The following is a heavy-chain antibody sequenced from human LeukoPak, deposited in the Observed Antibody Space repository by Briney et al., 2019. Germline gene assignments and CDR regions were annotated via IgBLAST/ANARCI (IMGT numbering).Heavy chain of an antibody. CDR2: IKQDGSEK. Sequence: GGSLRLSCAASGFTFSDYWMSWVRQAPGKGLEWVANIKQDGSEKYYVDSVKGRFTISRDNAKRSQYLQMSSLRAEDTAIYYCARANFDLWGRGTLVSVSS. J-gene: IGHJ2*01. V-gene: IGHV3-7*01. CDR3: ARANFDL. CDR1: GFTFSDYW.